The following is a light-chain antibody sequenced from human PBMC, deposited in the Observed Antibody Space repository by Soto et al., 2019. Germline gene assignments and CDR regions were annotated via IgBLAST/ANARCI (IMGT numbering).Light chain of an antibody. CDR2: AVS. CDR1: QSVGSN. V-gene: IGKV3-15*01. J-gene: IGKJ5*01. Sequence: EIVMTQSPATLSLSPGERATLSCRASQSVGSNLAWYQQKPGQPPRLLIYAVSGRATGFPARFSGSGSGTEFTLTISSLQSEDFAVSYCQQYHQWPPITFGQGTRLEIK. CDR3: QQYHQWPPIT.